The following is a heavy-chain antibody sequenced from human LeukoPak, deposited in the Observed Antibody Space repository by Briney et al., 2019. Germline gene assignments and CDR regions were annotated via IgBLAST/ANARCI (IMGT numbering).Heavy chain of an antibody. CDR1: GGTFSSYA. CDR3: ARSIQYYYDSSGYYYPSVTSALDY. V-gene: IGHV1-69*13. Sequence: ASVKVSCKASGGTFSSYAISWVRQAPGQGLEWMGGIIPIFGTANYAQKFQGRVTITADESTSTAYMELSSLRSEDTAVYYCARSIQYYYDSSGYYYPSVTSALDYWGQGTLVTVSS. D-gene: IGHD3-22*01. CDR2: IIPIFGTA. J-gene: IGHJ4*02.